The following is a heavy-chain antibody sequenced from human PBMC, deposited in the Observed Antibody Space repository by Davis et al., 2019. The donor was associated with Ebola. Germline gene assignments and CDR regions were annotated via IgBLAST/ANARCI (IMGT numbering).Heavy chain of an antibody. CDR3: ARVSGCSSTSCFYYYYGMDV. CDR1: GFTFSSYW. D-gene: IGHD2-2*01. CDR2: IKQDGSEK. Sequence: GESLKISCAASGFTFSSYWMSWVRQAPGKGLEWVANIKQDGSEKYYVDSVKGRFTISRDNAKNSLYLQMNSLRAEDTAVYHYARVSGCSSTSCFYYYYGMDVWGQGTTVTVSS. J-gene: IGHJ6*02. V-gene: IGHV3-7*01.